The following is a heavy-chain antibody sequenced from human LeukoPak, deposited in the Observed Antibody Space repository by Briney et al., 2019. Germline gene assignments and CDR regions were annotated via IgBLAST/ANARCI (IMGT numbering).Heavy chain of an antibody. CDR3: ARDRPGDGYNSD. V-gene: IGHV3-23*01. CDR2: INENGGNT. J-gene: IGHJ4*02. Sequence: GGSLRLSCAASGFTFSNSAMSWVRQAPGKGLEWVSTINENGGNTYYADSVRGRFTISRDNSKNTLYLQINSLRAEDTAIYYCARDRPGDGYNSDWGQGTLVTVSS. D-gene: IGHD5-24*01. CDR1: GFTFSNSA.